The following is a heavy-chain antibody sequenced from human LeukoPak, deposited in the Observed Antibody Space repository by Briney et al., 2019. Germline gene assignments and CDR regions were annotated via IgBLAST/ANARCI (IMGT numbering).Heavy chain of an antibody. CDR3: TRIAAAGPRSRNY. CDR1: GFTFGDYA. D-gene: IGHD6-13*01. V-gene: IGHV3-49*04. J-gene: IGHJ4*02. Sequence: GGSLRLSCTASGFTFGDYAMSWVRQAPGKGLEWVGFIRSKAYGGTTEYAASVKGRFTISRDDSKSIAYLQMNSLKTEDTAVYYCTRIAAAGPRSRNYWGQGTLVTVSS. CDR2: IRSKAYGGTT.